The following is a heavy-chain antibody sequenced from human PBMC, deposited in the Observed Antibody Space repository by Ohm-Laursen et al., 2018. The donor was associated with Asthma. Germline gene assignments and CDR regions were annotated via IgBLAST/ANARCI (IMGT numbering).Heavy chain of an antibody. Sequence: ASVKVSCKASGYTLTSYDINWVRQATGQGLEWMGWMNPNSGNTGYAQKFQGRVTMTRNTSISTAYMELNSLRAEDTAVYYCAKDTKGYYDTDVSWGQGTLVTVSS. D-gene: IGHD3-22*01. V-gene: IGHV1-8*01. CDR3: AKDTKGYYDTDVS. CDR2: MNPNSGNT. CDR1: GYTLTSYD. J-gene: IGHJ5*02.